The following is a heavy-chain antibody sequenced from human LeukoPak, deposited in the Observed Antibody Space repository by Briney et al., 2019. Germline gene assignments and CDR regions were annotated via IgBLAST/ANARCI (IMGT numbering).Heavy chain of an antibody. D-gene: IGHD2-15*01. CDR1: GGSFSSYY. CDR2: INHSGSA. V-gene: IGHV4-34*01. J-gene: IGHJ5*01. CDR3: ARGGVGHCSGVNCYAGRRDPFDS. Sequence: SETLSLTCAVYGGSFSSYYWSWIRQLPGKGLEWMGEINHSGSANYNSSLKSRVTISVDTSRDQFSLQLHSVTAADTAIYYCARGGVGHCSGVNCYAGRRDPFDSWGQGTLVTVSS.